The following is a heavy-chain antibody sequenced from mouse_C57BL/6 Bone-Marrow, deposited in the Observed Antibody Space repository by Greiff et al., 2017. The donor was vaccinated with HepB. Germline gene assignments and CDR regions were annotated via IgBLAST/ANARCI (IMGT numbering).Heavy chain of an antibody. V-gene: IGHV1-69*01. Sequence: QVQLQQPGAELVMPGASVKLSCKASGYTFTSYWMHWVKQRPGQGLEWIGEIDPSDSYTNYNQKFKGKSTLTVDKSSSTAYMQLSSLTSEDSAVYYCARDIEEDYCSSHYFDYWGQGTTLTVSS. D-gene: IGHD1-1*01. J-gene: IGHJ2*01. CDR3: ARDIEEDYCSSHYFDY. CDR1: GYTFTSYW. CDR2: IDPSDSYT.